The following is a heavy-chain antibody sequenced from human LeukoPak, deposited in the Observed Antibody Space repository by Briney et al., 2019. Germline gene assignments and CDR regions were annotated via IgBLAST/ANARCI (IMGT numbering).Heavy chain of an antibody. Sequence: GESLKISXKGSGYSFSSYWIGWVRQKPGKGLEWKGIIYPGDSDTGYSPSFQGQVTISADKSISTAYLQWSSLKASDTAMYYCARVAPPGDLKWFDPWGQGTLVTVSS. CDR2: IYPGDSDT. V-gene: IGHV5-51*01. J-gene: IGHJ5*02. CDR3: ARVAPPGDLKWFDP. D-gene: IGHD2-21*02. CDR1: GYSFSSYW.